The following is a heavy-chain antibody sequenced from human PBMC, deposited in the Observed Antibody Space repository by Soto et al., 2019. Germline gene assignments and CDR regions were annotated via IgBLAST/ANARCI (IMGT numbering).Heavy chain of an antibody. J-gene: IGHJ6*02. CDR3: ASGYSLTGYDHYYYYGMDV. Sequence: SETLSLTCTVSGGSIISGGYYWSWIRQHPGRGLEWIGYIYYSGSTYYNPSLKSRVTISVDASKNQFSLKLSSVTAADTAVYYCASGYSLTGYDHYYYYGMDVWGQGTTVTVSS. CDR1: GGSIISGGYY. CDR2: IYYSGST. D-gene: IGHD3-9*01. V-gene: IGHV4-31*03.